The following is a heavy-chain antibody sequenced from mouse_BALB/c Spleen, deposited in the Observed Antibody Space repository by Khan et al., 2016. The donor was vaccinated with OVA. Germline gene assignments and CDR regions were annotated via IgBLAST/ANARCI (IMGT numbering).Heavy chain of an antibody. CDR3: AREEAFYYFVY. J-gene: IGHJ2*01. Sequence: QVQLKQSGAELVRPGASVKLSCRTSGYIFTNYWIHWVKQRSGQGLEWIARIYPGTDNTYYNEKLKDKATLTADRSSSTAYMQLSRLKSEDSAVXFVAREEAFYYFVYWGQGTTLTVSS. CDR1: GYIFTNYW. D-gene: IGHD3-2*02. CDR2: IYPGTDNT. V-gene: IGHV1-76*01.